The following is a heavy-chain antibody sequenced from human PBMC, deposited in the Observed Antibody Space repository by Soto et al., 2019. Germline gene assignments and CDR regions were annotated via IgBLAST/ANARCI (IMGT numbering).Heavy chain of an antibody. CDR1: GFTFSNFA. CDR3: AKDQYSGSPGKTDY. D-gene: IGHD1-26*01. Sequence: GGSLRLSCAASGFTFSNFALSWVRQAPGKGLEWVSTISGSGGTTYYADSVKGRFTISRDNSENTLYLLMSSLRAEDTAVYYCAKDQYSGSPGKTDYWGQGTLVTV. CDR2: ISGSGGTT. J-gene: IGHJ4*02. V-gene: IGHV3-23*01.